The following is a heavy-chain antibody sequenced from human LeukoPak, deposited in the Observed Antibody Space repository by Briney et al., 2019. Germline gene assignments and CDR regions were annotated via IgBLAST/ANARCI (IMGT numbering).Heavy chain of an antibody. Sequence: PGGSLRLSCAASGFPFSNFAMTWVRQAPGKGLEWVSTIGSSGGITYYADSEKGRFTISRDNSKNTLYLQINSLRAEGTAVYYCAKRATSSTIFYYLDDWGQGTLVTVSS. D-gene: IGHD3-10*02. J-gene: IGHJ4*02. V-gene: IGHV3-23*01. CDR3: AKRATSSTIFYYLDD. CDR2: IGSSGGIT. CDR1: GFPFSNFA.